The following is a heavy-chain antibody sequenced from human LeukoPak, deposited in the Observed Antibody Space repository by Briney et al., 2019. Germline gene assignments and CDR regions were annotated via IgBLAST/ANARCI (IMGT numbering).Heavy chain of an antibody. CDR3: ASEAIFGVVIVYFQH. Sequence: GGSLRLSCAASGFTFSSYAMSWVRQAPGKGLEWVSAVSGSDGSTYYADSVKGRFTISRDNSKNTLYLQMNSLRAEDTAVYYCASEAIFGVVIVYFQHWGQGTLVTVSS. CDR1: GFTFSSYA. CDR2: VSGSDGST. D-gene: IGHD3-3*01. V-gene: IGHV3-23*01. J-gene: IGHJ1*01.